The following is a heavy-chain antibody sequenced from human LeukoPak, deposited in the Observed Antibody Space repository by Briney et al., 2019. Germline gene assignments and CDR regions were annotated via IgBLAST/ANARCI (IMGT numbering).Heavy chain of an antibody. J-gene: IGHJ4*02. CDR2: IYSGGGT. D-gene: IGHD2-2*01. CDR1: GFTVSSNY. Sequence: GGSLRLSCAASGFTVSSNYMSWVRQAPGKGLEWVSVIYSGGGTYYADSVKGRFTISRDNSKNTLYLQMNSLRAEDTAVYYCARVAYCSSTSCYSYYFDYWGQGTLVTVSS. CDR3: ARVAYCSSTSCYSYYFDY. V-gene: IGHV3-66*01.